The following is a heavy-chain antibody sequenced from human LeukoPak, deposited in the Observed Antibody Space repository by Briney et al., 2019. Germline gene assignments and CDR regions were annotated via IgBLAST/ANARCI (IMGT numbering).Heavy chain of an antibody. CDR2: IYYSGST. J-gene: IGHJ3*02. Sequence: SETLSLTCTVSGGSISSSSYYWGWIRQPPGKGLEWIGSIYYSGSTYYNPSLKSRVTISVDTSKNLFSLKLSSVTVADTVVYYCARWVPQSNAFDIWGQGTMVTVSS. CDR1: GGSISSSSYY. V-gene: IGHV4-39*01. CDR3: ARWVPQSNAFDI.